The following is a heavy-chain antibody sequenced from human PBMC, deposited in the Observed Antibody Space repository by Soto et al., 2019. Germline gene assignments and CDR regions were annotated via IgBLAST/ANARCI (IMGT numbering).Heavy chain of an antibody. CDR1: GGTFSNYA. CDR2: IVPIFGTT. D-gene: IGHD6-19*01. J-gene: IGHJ6*02. CDR3: ARVEAVAGLYNYHGLDV. V-gene: IGHV1-69*12. Sequence: QVQLVQSGAEVKKPGSSVKVSCKVSGGTFSNYAIDWVRLAPGHGLECMGGIVPIFGTTYYTQQFQGRATIIADDSTTTAYLEMSSLRSEDTAIYYCARVEAVAGLYNYHGLDVWGPGTAVTVSS.